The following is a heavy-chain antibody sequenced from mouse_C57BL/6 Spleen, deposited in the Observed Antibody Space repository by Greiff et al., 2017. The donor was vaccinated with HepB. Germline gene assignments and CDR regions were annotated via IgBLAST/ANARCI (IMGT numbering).Heavy chain of an antibody. CDR1: GYTFTDYN. D-gene: IGHD2-1*01. Sequence: EVQLQQSGPELVKPGASVKIPCKASGYTFTDYNMDWVKQSHGKSLEWIGDINPNNGGTIYNQKFKGKATLTVDKSSSTAYMGLRSLTSEDTAVYYCARIVYLGYYYAMDYWGQGTSVTVSS. CDR2: INPNNGGT. CDR3: ARIVYLGYYYAMDY. V-gene: IGHV1-18*01. J-gene: IGHJ4*01.